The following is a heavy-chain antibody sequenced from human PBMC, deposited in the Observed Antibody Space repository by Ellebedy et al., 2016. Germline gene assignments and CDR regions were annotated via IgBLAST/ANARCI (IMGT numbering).Heavy chain of an antibody. Sequence: ASVKVSCXASGYSFTTYYINWVRQAPGQGLEWMGIINTSGGSTSYAERFQGRVTMTRDTSTSTVYMELSSLRSEDTAVYYCTTTQEYNIFNPWGQGTLVTVSS. D-gene: IGHD1-1*01. CDR1: GYSFTTYY. CDR3: TTTQEYNIFNP. V-gene: IGHV1-46*01. J-gene: IGHJ5*02. CDR2: INTSGGST.